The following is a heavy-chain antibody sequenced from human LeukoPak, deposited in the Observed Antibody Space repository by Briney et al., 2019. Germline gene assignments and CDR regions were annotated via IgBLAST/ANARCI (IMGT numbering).Heavy chain of an antibody. Sequence: GGSLRLSCAASGFTFSSYAMSWVRQAPGKGLEWVSSISSSSTYIYYAGSVKGRFTISRDNAKNSLYLQLNSLRAEDTAMYYCARGSGPIDYWGQGTLVTVSS. CDR2: ISSSSTYI. V-gene: IGHV3-21*01. D-gene: IGHD2-15*01. CDR1: GFTFSSYA. J-gene: IGHJ4*02. CDR3: ARGSGPIDY.